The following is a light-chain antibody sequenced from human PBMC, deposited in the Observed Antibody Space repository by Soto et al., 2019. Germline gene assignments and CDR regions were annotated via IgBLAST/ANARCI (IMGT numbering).Light chain of an antibody. CDR1: SSDIGNYDF. CDR3: SSYTTSTSFIL. J-gene: IGLJ2*01. Sequence: QSALTQPASVSGSPGQSITISCTGTSSDIGNYDFVSWYQQVPGTAPKAMIYECSSRPSGVSNRFSGSKSGNTASLTISGLQADDEAYYYCSSYTTSTSFILFGGGTKLTVL. CDR2: ECS. V-gene: IGLV2-14*01.